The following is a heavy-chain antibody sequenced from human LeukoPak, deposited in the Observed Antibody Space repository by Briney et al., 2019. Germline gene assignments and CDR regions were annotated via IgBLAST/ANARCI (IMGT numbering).Heavy chain of an antibody. J-gene: IGHJ5*02. CDR1: GYTFTTYA. CDR2: INPNSGGT. Sequence: ASVKVSCKASGYTFTTYAMNWVRQAPGQGLEWMGWINPNSGGTNYAQKFQGRVTMTRDTSISTAYMELSRLRSDDTAVYYCAREASGWFDPWGQGTLVTVSS. V-gene: IGHV1-2*02. D-gene: IGHD3-10*01. CDR3: AREASGWFDP.